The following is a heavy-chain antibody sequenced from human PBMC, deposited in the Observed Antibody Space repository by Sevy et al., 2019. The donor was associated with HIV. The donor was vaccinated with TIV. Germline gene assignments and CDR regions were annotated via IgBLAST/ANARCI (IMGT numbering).Heavy chain of an antibody. J-gene: IGHJ4*02. CDR3: SRWGSDYIRDY. CDR2: IRTAAYGGAT. V-gene: IGHV3-49*04. Sequence: GGSLRLSCSTSGFNFRDYAIGWVRQAPGEGLEWVGHIRTAAYGGATEYGASVKGRFSLSRDDSKSIAYLQMNNLYTEDTAVYYCSRWGSDYIRDYWGQGTLVNVSS. D-gene: IGHD4-17*01. CDR1: GFNFRDYA.